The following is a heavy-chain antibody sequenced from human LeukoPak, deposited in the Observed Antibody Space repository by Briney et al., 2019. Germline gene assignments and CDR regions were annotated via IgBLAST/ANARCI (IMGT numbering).Heavy chain of an antibody. J-gene: IGHJ4*02. Sequence: ASVKVSCKASGYTFTGYYMHWVRQAPGQGLEWMGWINPNSGGTDYAQKFQGRVTMTRDTSISTAYMELSRLRSDDTAVYYCAKDLWGIVGATTTPSIFDYWGQGTLVTVSS. V-gene: IGHV1-2*02. CDR2: INPNSGGT. CDR1: GYTFTGYY. D-gene: IGHD1-26*01. CDR3: AKDLWGIVGATTTPSIFDY.